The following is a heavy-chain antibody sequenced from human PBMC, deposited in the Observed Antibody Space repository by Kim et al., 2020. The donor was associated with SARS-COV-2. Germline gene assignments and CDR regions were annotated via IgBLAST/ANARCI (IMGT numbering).Heavy chain of an antibody. D-gene: IGHD3-16*01. J-gene: IGHJ5*01. Sequence: SETLSLTCTVSGDSISGYYWSWIRQSPGKGLEWIGYIDDSGTTNYNPSLKNGVTILVDTSKKQISLNLMSVTAADTAVYYCATYTWMELCLRGGYLDSWG. CDR1: GDSISGYY. CDR3: ATYTWMELCLRGGYLDS. V-gene: IGHV4-59*01. CDR2: IDDSGTT.